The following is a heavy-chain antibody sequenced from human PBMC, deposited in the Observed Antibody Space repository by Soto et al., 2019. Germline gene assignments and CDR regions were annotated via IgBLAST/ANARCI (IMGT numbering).Heavy chain of an antibody. CDR2: IIPIFGTA. Sequence: QVQLVQSGAEVKKPGSSVKVSCKSSGGTFSTYAISWVRQAPGQGLEWMGGIIPIFGTANCAQKFQGRVTITADESTTTAYMELISLRSEDTAVYYCARDEMVVATGSRTWHYYYGMDVWGQGTTVTVSS. J-gene: IGHJ6*02. V-gene: IGHV1-69*12. CDR3: ARDEMVVATGSRTWHYYYGMDV. D-gene: IGHD2-15*01. CDR1: GGTFSTYA.